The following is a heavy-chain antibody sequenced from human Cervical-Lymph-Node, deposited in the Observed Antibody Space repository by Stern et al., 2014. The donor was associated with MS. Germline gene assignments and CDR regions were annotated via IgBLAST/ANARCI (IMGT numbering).Heavy chain of an antibody. CDR2: INPGVRGT. Sequence: QDQLVQSWAEVKKPGASVKVSCKASGYTFTGYYMHWVRQAPGQGLAWMGMINPGVRGTTYAQKFQGRVTITRDTATSTVYMELSSLRSDDTAVYYCARGPNFWSGYQDYWGQGTLVTVSS. CDR3: ARGPNFWSGYQDY. D-gene: IGHD3-3*01. CDR1: GYTFTGYY. J-gene: IGHJ4*02. V-gene: IGHV1-46*01.